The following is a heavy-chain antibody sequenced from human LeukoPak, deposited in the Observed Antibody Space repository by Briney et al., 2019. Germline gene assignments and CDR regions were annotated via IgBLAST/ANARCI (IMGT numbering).Heavy chain of an antibody. CDR1: GFTFSSYS. Sequence: GGSLRLSCAASGFTFSSYSMNWVRQAPGKGLEWVSYISSSSSTIYYADSVKGRFTISRDNSKNTLYLKMNSLRAEDTAVYYCAKFRFGEVTDYWGQGTLVTVSS. CDR2: ISSSSSTI. D-gene: IGHD3-10*01. J-gene: IGHJ4*02. CDR3: AKFRFGEVTDY. V-gene: IGHV3-48*01.